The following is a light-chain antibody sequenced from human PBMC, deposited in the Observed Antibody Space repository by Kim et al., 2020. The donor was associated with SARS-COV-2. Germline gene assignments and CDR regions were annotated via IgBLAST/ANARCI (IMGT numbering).Light chain of an antibody. CDR1: QHINNY. V-gene: IGKV1-16*02. Sequence: DIQMTQSPSSLSASVGDRVTITCRASQHINNYLAWFQQKPGEAPKSLIHAASDLQSGVPSKFSGSGFGTDFTLTISSLQPEDSAIYYCQQYNDYPLTFGQGTXLEIK. CDR3: QQYNDYPLT. CDR2: AAS. J-gene: IGKJ5*01.